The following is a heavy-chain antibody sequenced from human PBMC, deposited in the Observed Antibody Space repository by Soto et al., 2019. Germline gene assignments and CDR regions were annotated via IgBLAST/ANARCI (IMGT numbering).Heavy chain of an antibody. CDR1: GGSISSGGYY. CDR3: ARVRRSGPSGYYGMDV. CDR2: IYYSGST. Sequence: TSETLSLTCTVSGGSISSGGYYWSWIRQHPGKGLEWIGYIYYSGSTYYNPSLKSRVTISVDTSKNQFSLKLSSVTAADTAVYYCARVRRSGPSGYYGMDVWGQGTTVTVSS. D-gene: IGHD3-3*01. V-gene: IGHV4-31*03. J-gene: IGHJ6*02.